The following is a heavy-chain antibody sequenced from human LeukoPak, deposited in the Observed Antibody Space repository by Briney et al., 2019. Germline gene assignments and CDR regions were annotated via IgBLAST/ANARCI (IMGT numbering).Heavy chain of an antibody. CDR2: ISYDGSNK. CDR1: GFTFSSYA. D-gene: IGHD5-18*01. J-gene: IGHJ4*02. V-gene: IGHV3-30*04. Sequence: PGGSLRLSCAASGFTFSSYAMHWVRQAPGKGLEWVAVISYDGSNKYYADSVKGRFTISRDNSKNTLYLQMNSLRAEDTAVYYCARVGYSYGYRSYFDYWGQGTLVTVSS. CDR3: ARVGYSYGYRSYFDY.